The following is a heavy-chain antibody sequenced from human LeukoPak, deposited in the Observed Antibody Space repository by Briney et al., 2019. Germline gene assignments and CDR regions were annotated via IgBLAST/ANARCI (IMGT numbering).Heavy chain of an antibody. CDR1: GFTFSSYE. CDR3: ARVHRSSAWKFDS. Sequence: VGSLRLSCAASGFTFSSYEMNSVRQAPGKGVGWVSYFSSTGSTIYSADPVKSRFTNSRDNAKNSQYMQLNSLRAEDTAVYYCARVHRSSAWKFDSWGQGTLVTVSS. D-gene: IGHD6-19*01. CDR2: FSSTGSTI. V-gene: IGHV3-48*03. J-gene: IGHJ4*02.